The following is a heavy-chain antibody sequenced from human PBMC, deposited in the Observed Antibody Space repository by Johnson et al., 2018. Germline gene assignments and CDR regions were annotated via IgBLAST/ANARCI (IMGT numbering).Heavy chain of an antibody. CDR3: ARVGVAQYYDDSSGYRDAFDI. CDR2: MNPNSGYT. V-gene: IGHV1-8*01. D-gene: IGHD3-22*01. J-gene: IGHJ3*02. Sequence: QVQLVQSGAEVKKSGASVKVSCKASGHTFTSYDLKWVRQATVQGLEWMGWMNPNSGYTAYAQKLQGRVTMTRNPPISTAYMELSSLRSDDTAVYYCARVGVAQYYDDSSGYRDAFDIWGQGTMVTVSS. CDR1: GHTFTSYD.